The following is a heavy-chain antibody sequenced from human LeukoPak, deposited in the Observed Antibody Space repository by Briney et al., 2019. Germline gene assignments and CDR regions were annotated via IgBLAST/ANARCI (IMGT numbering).Heavy chain of an antibody. CDR3: ARGITMALGYFQH. Sequence: SETLSLTCAVYGGSFSGYYWSWIRQPPGKGLEWIGEINHSGSTNYNPSLKSRVTISVDTSKNQFSLKLSSVTAADTAVYYCARGITMALGYFQHWGQGTLATVSS. D-gene: IGHD3-10*01. V-gene: IGHV4-34*01. J-gene: IGHJ1*01. CDR2: INHSGST. CDR1: GGSFSGYY.